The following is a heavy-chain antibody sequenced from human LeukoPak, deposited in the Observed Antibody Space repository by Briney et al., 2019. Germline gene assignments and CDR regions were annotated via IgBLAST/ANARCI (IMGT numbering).Heavy chain of an antibody. CDR3: AKDTDGYNSDLDY. CDR2: INWNGGST. J-gene: IGHJ4*02. D-gene: IGHD5-24*01. V-gene: IGHV3-20*04. Sequence: GGTLRLSCAASGFTFDDHGMNWVRQAPGKGLEWVSGINWNGGSTFYADSVKGRFTISRDNAKNALYLQMNSLRAEDTALYYCAKDTDGYNSDLDYWGQGTLVTVSS. CDR1: GFTFDDHG.